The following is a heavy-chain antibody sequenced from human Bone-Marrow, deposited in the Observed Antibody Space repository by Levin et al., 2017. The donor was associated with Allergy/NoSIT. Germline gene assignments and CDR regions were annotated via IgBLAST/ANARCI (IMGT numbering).Heavy chain of an antibody. V-gene: IGHV3-30*03. Sequence: GGSLRLSCAASGLSFSAFSMHWVRQAPGKGLEWVALISHDGTNKYYADSVKGRFTISRDNSKSTLYLQMTSLRVEDTAVYYCARQPWGHRTLDYWGQGTLVTVSS. CDR1: GLSFSAFS. CDR3: ARQPWGHRTLDY. D-gene: IGHD1-14*01. CDR2: ISHDGTNK. J-gene: IGHJ4*02.